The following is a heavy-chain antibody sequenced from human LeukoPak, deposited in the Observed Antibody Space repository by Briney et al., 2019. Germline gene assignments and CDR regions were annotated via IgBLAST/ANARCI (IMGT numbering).Heavy chain of an antibody. CDR1: GGTFSSYA. CDR3: AKLLAAAGKDWFDP. D-gene: IGHD6-13*01. CDR2: IIPIFGTP. Sequence: GASVKVSCKASGGTFSSYAISWVRQAPGQGLEWMGGIIPIFGTPNYAQKLQGRVTITTDESTSTAYMELSSLRSEDTAVYYCAKLLAAAGKDWFDPWGQGTLVTVSS. J-gene: IGHJ5*02. V-gene: IGHV1-69*05.